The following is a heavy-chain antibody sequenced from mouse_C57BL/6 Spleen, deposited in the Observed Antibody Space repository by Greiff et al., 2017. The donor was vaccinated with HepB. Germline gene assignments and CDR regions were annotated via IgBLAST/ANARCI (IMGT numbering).Heavy chain of an antibody. CDR3: ARFYGYYAMDY. V-gene: IGHV7-3*01. J-gene: IGHJ4*01. CDR1: GFTFTDYY. D-gene: IGHD1-1*02. CDR2: IRNKANGYTT. Sequence: EVQGVESGGGLVQPGGSLSLSCAASGFTFTDYYMSWVRQPPGKALEWLGFIRNKANGYTTEYSASVKGRFTISRDNSQSILYLQMNALRAEDSATYYCARFYGYYAMDYWGQGTSVTVSS.